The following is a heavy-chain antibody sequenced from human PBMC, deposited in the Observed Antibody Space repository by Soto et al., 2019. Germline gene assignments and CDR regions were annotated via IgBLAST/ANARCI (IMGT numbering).Heavy chain of an antibody. V-gene: IGHV5-51*01. J-gene: IGHJ4*02. D-gene: IGHD3-10*01. CDR2: IYPGDSDT. Sequence: DSRTISCPCAGYPFTPFWITWVRQKPGKGMEWIGIIYPGDSDTRYSPSCQGKVTSTADKSIDTAYLQWSSLKASDIAMYFCARHGAYYYGLGSSFDYWGQGTPVTVSS. CDR3: ARHGAYYYGLGSSFDY. CDR1: GYPFTPFW.